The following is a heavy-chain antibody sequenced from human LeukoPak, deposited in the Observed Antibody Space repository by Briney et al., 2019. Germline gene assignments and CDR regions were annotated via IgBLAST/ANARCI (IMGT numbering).Heavy chain of an antibody. Sequence: ASVKVSCKASGYTFTSYGISWVRQAPGQGLEWMGWISAYNGNTNYAQKLQGRVTMTTDTSTSTAYMELRSLRSDDTAVYYCARDLGSEVVVAALPVYWGQGTLVTVSS. D-gene: IGHD2-15*01. J-gene: IGHJ4*02. CDR2: ISAYNGNT. V-gene: IGHV1-18*01. CDR1: GYTFTSYG. CDR3: ARDLGSEVVVAALPVY.